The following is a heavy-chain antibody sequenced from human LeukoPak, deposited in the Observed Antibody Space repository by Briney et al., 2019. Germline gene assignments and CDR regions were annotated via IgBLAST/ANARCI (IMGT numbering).Heavy chain of an antibody. CDR3: ARDVGATMDDY. D-gene: IGHD1-26*01. V-gene: IGHV4-34*01. J-gene: IGHJ4*02. CDR2: IYHSGST. Sequence: SETLSLTCAVYGGSFSGYYWSWIRQPPGKGLEWIGEIYHSGSTNYNPSLKSRVTISVDKSKNQFSLKLSSVTAADTAVYYCARDVGATMDDYWGQGTLVTVSS. CDR1: GGSFSGYY.